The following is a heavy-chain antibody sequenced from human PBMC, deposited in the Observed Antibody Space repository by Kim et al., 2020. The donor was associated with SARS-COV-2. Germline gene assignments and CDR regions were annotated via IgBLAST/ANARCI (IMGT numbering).Heavy chain of an antibody. CDR3: ANRGIQGWDFFDY. CDR1: GFSFSSYG. Sequence: GGSLRLSCVASGFSFSSYGMHWVRQAPGKGLEWVAVISYDGRSQYYADSVKGRFTISRDNSENTLSLQMNSLITEDTAVYYCANRGIQGWDFFDYWGQGTLVTVSS. J-gene: IGHJ4*02. V-gene: IGHV3-30*18. D-gene: IGHD3-16*01. CDR2: ISYDGRSQ.